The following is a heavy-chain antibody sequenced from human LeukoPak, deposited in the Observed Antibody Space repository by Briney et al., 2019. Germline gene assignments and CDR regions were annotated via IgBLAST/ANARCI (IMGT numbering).Heavy chain of an antibody. J-gene: IGHJ4*02. CDR3: ATAPGSRYYFDY. CDR1: GYTLTELS. V-gene: IGHV1-24*01. CDR2: FDPEDGET. D-gene: IGHD3-10*01. Sequence: ASVKVSCKVSGYTLTELSMHWVRQAPGKGLEWMGGFDPEDGETIYAQKFQGRVTVTEDTSTDTAYMELSSLRSEDTAVYYCATAPGSRYYFDYWGQGTLVTVSS.